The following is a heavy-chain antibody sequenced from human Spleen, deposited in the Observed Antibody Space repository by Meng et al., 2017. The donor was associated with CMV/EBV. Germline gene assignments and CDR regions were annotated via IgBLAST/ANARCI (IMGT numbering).Heavy chain of an antibody. CDR3: ARDRGVRGVTYRGYYYYGMDV. V-gene: IGHV1-69*05. Sequence: SVKVSCKASEGTFHRYAISWVRQAPGQGLEWMGGIIPVFGRTSYAQKFQGRVTITTDESTSTAYMELSNLRSEDTAVYYCARDRGVRGVTYRGYYYYGMDVWGQGTTVTVSS. CDR2: IIPVFGRT. CDR1: EGTFHRYA. D-gene: IGHD3-10*01. J-gene: IGHJ6*02.